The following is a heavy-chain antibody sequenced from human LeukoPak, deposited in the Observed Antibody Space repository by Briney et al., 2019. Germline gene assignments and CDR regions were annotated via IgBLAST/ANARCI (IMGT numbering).Heavy chain of an antibody. V-gene: IGHV3-23*01. CDR1: GFTFSSYA. D-gene: IGHD6-19*01. CDR2: ISGSGGST. J-gene: IGHJ6*02. Sequence: GGSLRLSCAASGFTFSSYAMSWVRQAPGKGLEWVSAISGSGGSTYYADSVKGRFTISRDNSKNTLYPQMNSLRAEDTAVYYCAKDCGWAFDYCGMDVWGQGTTVTVSS. CDR3: AKDCGWAFDYCGMDV.